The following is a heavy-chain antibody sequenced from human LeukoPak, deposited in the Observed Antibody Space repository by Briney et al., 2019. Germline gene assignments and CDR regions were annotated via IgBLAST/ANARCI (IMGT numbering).Heavy chain of an antibody. D-gene: IGHD1-14*01. Sequence: ASVKVSCKASGYTFTGYYMHWVRQAPGQGLERMGWINPNSGGTNYAQKFQGRVTMTRDTSISTAYMELSRLRSDDTAVYYCARVNRDLARRQYGFDPWGQGTLVTVSS. V-gene: IGHV1-2*02. J-gene: IGHJ5*02. CDR3: ARVNRDLARRQYGFDP. CDR1: GYTFTGYY. CDR2: INPNSGGT.